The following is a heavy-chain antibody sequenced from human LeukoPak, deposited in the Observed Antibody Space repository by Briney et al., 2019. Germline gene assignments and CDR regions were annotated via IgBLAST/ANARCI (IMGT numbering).Heavy chain of an antibody. V-gene: IGHV3-21*01. J-gene: IGHJ6*02. CDR1: GFTFSSYA. CDR2: IVSSSTYI. D-gene: IGHD2-2*01. Sequence: GGSLRLSCAASGFTFSSYAMHWVRQAPGKGLEWVSSIVSSSTYIYYADSVKGRFTISRDNAKNSLYLQMNSLRVEDTAVYYCARDAGYCSSTSCYYYGMDVWGQGTTVTVSS. CDR3: ARDAGYCSSTSCYYYGMDV.